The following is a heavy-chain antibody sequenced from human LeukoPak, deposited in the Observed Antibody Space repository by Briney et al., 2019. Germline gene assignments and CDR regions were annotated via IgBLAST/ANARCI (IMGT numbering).Heavy chain of an antibody. CDR2: INHSGST. Sequence: SETLSLTCAVYGGSFSGYYWSWIRQPPGKGLEWIGEINHSGSTNYNPALKSRVTISVDTSKNQFSLKLSSVTAADTAVYYCVFSYYFWSGYSSGHAFDIWGQGTMVTVSS. CDR3: VFSYYFWSGYSSGHAFDI. CDR1: GGSFSGYY. D-gene: IGHD3-3*01. J-gene: IGHJ3*02. V-gene: IGHV4-34*01.